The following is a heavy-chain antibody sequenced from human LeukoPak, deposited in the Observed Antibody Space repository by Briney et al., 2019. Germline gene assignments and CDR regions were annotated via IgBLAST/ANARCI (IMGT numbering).Heavy chain of an antibody. V-gene: IGHV3-30-3*01. D-gene: IGHD6-19*01. CDR2: ISYDGSNK. J-gene: IGHJ4*02. CDR3: ARAVAGLDY. Sequence: SCKASGGTFSSYAMHWVRQAPGKGLEWVAVISYDGSNKYYADSVKGRFTISRDNSKNTLYLQMNSLRAEDTAVYYCARAVAGLDYWGQGTLVTVSS. CDR1: GGTFSSYA.